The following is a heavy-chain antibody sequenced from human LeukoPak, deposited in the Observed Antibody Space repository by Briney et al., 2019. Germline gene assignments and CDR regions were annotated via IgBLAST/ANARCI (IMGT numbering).Heavy chain of an antibody. CDR3: AREYGSGSYTGIDY. J-gene: IGHJ4*02. V-gene: IGHV1-18*01. D-gene: IGHD3-10*01. Sequence: ASVKLSCKASGYTFINYGITWGPQAPGQGLEWMGWISAYNSAYNGNTHYAQKLQGRVTMTTDTSTNTGYMELRSLRSDDTAVYYCAREYGSGSYTGIDYWGQGTLVTVSS. CDR2: ISAYNSAYNGNT. CDR1: GYTFINYG.